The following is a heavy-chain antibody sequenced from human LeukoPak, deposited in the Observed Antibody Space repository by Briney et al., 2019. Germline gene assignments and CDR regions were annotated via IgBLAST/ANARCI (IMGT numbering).Heavy chain of an antibody. CDR1: GFTFSSKW. D-gene: IGHD3-10*01. CDR2: IKYDGSEK. CDR3: ARDGSGEWPIGY. J-gene: IGHJ4*02. Sequence: GGSLRLSCAASGFTFSSKWMSWVRQAPGTGLEWVANIKYDGSEKYYVDSVKGRFTISRDDAKNSLYLQMNSLRAEDTAVYYCARDGSGEWPIGYWGQGTLVTVSS. V-gene: IGHV3-7*01.